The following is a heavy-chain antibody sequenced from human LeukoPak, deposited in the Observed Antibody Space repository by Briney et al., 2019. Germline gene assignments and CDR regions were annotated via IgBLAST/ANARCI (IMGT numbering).Heavy chain of an antibody. V-gene: IGHV3-66*01. CDR1: GFTFSSYA. CDR2: IYTSGTT. J-gene: IGHJ4*02. Sequence: GGSLRLSCAASGFTFSSYAMSWVRQAPGKGLEWVSLIYTSGTTSYGDSVKGRFTISRDNSKNTLYLQINSLRAEDTAVYYCARGYSSGWNFDYWGPGAMVTVSS. CDR3: ARGYSSGWNFDY. D-gene: IGHD6-19*01.